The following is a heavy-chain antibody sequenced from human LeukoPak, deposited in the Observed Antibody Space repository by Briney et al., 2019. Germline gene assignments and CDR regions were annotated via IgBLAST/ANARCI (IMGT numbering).Heavy chain of an antibody. CDR3: AKDLPAIDI. V-gene: IGHV3-21*04. CDR2: ISTSSIYI. Sequence: GGSLRLSCAASGFTFSSYSMNWVRQAPGKGLEWVSSISTSSIYIYYADSMKGRFTISRDNAKKSLYLQMNSLRAEDTAVYYCAKDLPAIDIWGQGTMVTVSS. CDR1: GFTFSSYS. J-gene: IGHJ3*02.